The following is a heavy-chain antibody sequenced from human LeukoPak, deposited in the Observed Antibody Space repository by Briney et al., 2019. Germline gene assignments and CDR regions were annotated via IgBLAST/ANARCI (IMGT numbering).Heavy chain of an antibody. CDR1: GFTVSSNY. D-gene: IGHD2-21*02. CDR3: AKLVRGVVTAIPCFDY. J-gene: IGHJ4*02. V-gene: IGHV3-53*01. CDR2: IYSGGST. Sequence: GGSLRLSCAASGFTVSSNYMSWVRQAPGKGLEWVSVIYSGGSTYYADSVKGRFTISRDNSKNTLYLQMNSLRAEDTAVYYCAKLVRGVVTAIPCFDYWGQGTLVTVSS.